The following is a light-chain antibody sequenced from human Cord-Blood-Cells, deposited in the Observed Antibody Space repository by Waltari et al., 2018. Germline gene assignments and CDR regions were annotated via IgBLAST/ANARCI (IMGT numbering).Light chain of an antibody. V-gene: IGLV2-11*01. CDR1: SSDVGGYNH. CDR2: DVS. Sequence: QSALTQPRPVSGSPGQSVPISCTGTSSDVGGYNHVSWYQQHPGKAPKLMIYDVSKRPSGVPDRFSGSKSGNTASLTISGLQAEDEADYYGCSYAGSEVFGGGTKLTVL. J-gene: IGLJ3*02. CDR3: CSYAGSEV.